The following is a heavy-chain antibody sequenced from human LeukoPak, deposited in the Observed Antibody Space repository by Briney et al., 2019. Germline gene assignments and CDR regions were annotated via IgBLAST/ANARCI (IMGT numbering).Heavy chain of an antibody. CDR3: VRDNDWAFHY. D-gene: IGHD3-9*01. V-gene: IGHV3-48*02. J-gene: IGHJ4*02. CDR1: GFTFCDYV. CDR2: INHNGEMI. Sequence: GGSLRLSCAASGFTFCDYVMSWVRQAPGKGLEWVSYINHNGEMIYYADSVKGRFTISRDTAKKTLYLQMNSLRDDDTALYYCVRDNDWAFHYWGQGTLVTVSS.